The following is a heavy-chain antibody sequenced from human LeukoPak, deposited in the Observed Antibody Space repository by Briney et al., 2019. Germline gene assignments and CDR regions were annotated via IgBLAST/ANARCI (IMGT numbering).Heavy chain of an antibody. Sequence: SQTLSLTCAVSGGSISSGGYFWSWIRQPPGKGLEWIGYIYHSGSTYYNPSLKSRVTISVDRSKNQFSLKLSSVTAADTAVYYCARGTQQETYYYDSSGYYFDYWGQGTLVTVSS. V-gene: IGHV4-30-2*01. CDR2: IYHSGST. CDR1: GGSISSGGYF. D-gene: IGHD3-22*01. J-gene: IGHJ4*02. CDR3: ARGTQQETYYYDSSGYYFDY.